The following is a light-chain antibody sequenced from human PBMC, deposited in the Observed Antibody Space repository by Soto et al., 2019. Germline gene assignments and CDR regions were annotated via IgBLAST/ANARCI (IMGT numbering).Light chain of an antibody. CDR2: KAS. V-gene: IGKV1-5*03. Sequence: DIQMTQSPSSLSASVGDRVTITCRASQSISSWLAWYQQKPGKAPKLLIYKASSLESGVPSRFSGSGSGTEFTLTISSLQPDDFATYYCQQYNSYSRWTCGQGTKVDI. CDR1: QSISSW. J-gene: IGKJ1*01. CDR3: QQYNSYSRWT.